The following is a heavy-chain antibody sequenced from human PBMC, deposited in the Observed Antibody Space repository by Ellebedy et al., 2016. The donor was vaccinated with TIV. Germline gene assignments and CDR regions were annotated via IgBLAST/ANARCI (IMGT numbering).Heavy chain of an antibody. CDR2: IHHSGST. Sequence: SETLSLXXTVSGYSISNGHYWGWIRQPPGKGLEWVGFIHHSGSTFQNPSLKSPVSMSVDTSANQFSLRLSSVTAADTAVYYCAIEGTMVVTSNSVYFDLWGQGILVTVSS. CDR1: GYSISNGHY. D-gene: IGHD4/OR15-4a*01. J-gene: IGHJ4*02. CDR3: AIEGTMVVTSNSVYFDL. V-gene: IGHV4-38-2*02.